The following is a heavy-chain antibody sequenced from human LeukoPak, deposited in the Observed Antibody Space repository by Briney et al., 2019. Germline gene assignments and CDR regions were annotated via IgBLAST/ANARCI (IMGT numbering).Heavy chain of an antibody. J-gene: IGHJ5*02. CDR3: ARGYNSAWYYNWFDP. V-gene: IGHV4-61*02. D-gene: IGHD6-19*01. CDR2: IFTSGST. Sequence: SETLSLTCTVSGGSISSGSYYWSWIRQPAGKGLEWIGRIFTSGSTKYNPSLKSRVTISVDTSKNQFSLKLTSATAADTAVYYCARGYNSAWYYNWFDPWGQGTLVTVSS. CDR1: GGSISSGSYY.